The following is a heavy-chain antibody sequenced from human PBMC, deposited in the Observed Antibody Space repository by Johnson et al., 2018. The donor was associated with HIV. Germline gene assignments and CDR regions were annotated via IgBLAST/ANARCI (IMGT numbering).Heavy chain of an antibody. V-gene: IGHV3-33*06. CDR3: AKEGITMEVDI. CDR1: GFTFSTYG. D-gene: IGHD3-10*01. Sequence: QVQLVESGGGVVQPGRSLRLSCAASGFTFSTYGMHWVRQAPGKGLEWVAVIWYDGSNKYYADSVKCRFTISRDNSKNTVYLQMNSLRAEDTAVYYCAKEGITMEVDIWGQGTTVTVSS. J-gene: IGHJ3*02. CDR2: IWYDGSNK.